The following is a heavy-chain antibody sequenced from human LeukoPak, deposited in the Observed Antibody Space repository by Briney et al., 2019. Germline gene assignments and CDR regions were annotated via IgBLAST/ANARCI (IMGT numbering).Heavy chain of an antibody. J-gene: IGHJ6*02. V-gene: IGHV4-31*03. CDR3: ARGPHYDFWSGYYLYGMDV. Sequence: PSQTLSLTCTVSGGSISSGGYYWSWIRQHPGKGLEWIGYIYYSGSTYYNPSLKSRVTISVDTSKNQSSLKLSSVTAADTAVYYCARGPHYDFWSGYYLYGMDVWGQGTTVTVSS. D-gene: IGHD3-3*01. CDR2: IYYSGST. CDR1: GGSISSGGYY.